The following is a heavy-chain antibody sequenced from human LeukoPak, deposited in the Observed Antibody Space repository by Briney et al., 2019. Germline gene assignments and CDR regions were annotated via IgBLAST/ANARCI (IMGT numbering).Heavy chain of an antibody. D-gene: IGHD3-22*01. CDR1: GGTFSSYA. CDR3: AREPYDSSGYCDY. Sequence: SVKVSRKASGGTFSSYAISWVRQAPGQGLEWMGGIIPIFGTANYAQKFQGRVTITADESTSTAYMELSSLRSEDTAVYYCAREPYDSSGYCDYWGQGTLVTVSS. CDR2: IIPIFGTA. V-gene: IGHV1-69*13. J-gene: IGHJ4*02.